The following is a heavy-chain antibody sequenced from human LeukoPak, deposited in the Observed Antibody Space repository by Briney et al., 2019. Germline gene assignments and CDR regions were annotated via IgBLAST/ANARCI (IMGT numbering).Heavy chain of an antibody. CDR1: GFTFSSYS. CDR3: AKGTTWELPRFDY. V-gene: IGHV3-21*04. J-gene: IGHJ4*02. Sequence: GGSLRLSCAASGFTFSSYSMNWVRQAPGKGLEWVSSISSSSSYIYYADSVKGRFTISRDNSKNTLYLQMNSLRVEDTAVYYCAKGTTWELPRFDYWGQGTLVTVSS. D-gene: IGHD1-7*01. CDR2: ISSSSSYI.